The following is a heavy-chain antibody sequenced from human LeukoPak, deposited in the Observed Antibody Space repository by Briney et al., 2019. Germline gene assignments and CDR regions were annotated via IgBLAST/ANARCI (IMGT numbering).Heavy chain of an antibody. Sequence: KPGESLKISCKGSGYSFTTYWIGWVRQMPGKGLEWMGIVYPDDSDTKYSPSFRGHVTISADRSSRTAYLQWSSLKASDTAMYYCVRQDSRGFEFWGQGALVTVSS. CDR2: VYPDDSDT. J-gene: IGHJ4*02. CDR1: GYSFTTYW. CDR3: VRQDSRGFEF. V-gene: IGHV5-51*01. D-gene: IGHD3-22*01.